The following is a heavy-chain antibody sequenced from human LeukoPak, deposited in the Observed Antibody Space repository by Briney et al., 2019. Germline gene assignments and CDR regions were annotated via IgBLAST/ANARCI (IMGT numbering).Heavy chain of an antibody. Sequence: SETLSLTCNVSGGSNSSGGYYWSWIRQPPGKGLEWIGYIYHSGSTYYNPSLKSRVTISVDRSKNQFSLKLSSVTAADTAVYYCARAPYSSYGDYWGQGTLVTVAP. CDR3: ARAPYSSYGDY. D-gene: IGHD3-22*01. CDR2: IYHSGST. V-gene: IGHV4-30-2*01. CDR1: GGSNSSGGYY. J-gene: IGHJ4*02.